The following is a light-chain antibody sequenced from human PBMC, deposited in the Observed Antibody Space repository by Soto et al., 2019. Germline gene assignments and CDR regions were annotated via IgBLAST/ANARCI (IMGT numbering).Light chain of an antibody. CDR1: QTVSSY. CDR3: HQRTNLIT. J-gene: IGKJ4*01. CDR2: NAS. Sequence: EIVLTQSPATLSLSPGERATLSCRASQTVSSYLAWYQQKPGQGPRLLIYNASNRATGIPARFNGSGSGTDFTLTISSLEPXXFAVXXXHQRTNLITFGGGTKVEIK. V-gene: IGKV3-11*01.